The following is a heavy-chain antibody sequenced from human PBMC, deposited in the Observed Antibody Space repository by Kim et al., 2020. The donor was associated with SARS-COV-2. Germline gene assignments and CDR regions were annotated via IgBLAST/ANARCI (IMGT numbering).Heavy chain of an antibody. CDR3: ARPDVVVPAAMGPLDV. J-gene: IGHJ6*04. Sequence: SETLSLTCTVSGGSISSSSYYWGWIRQPPGKGLEWIGSIYYSGSTYYNPSLKSRVTISVDTSKNQFSLKLSSVTAADTAVYYCARPDVVVPAAMGPLDVWGKGTTVTVSS. V-gene: IGHV4-39*01. D-gene: IGHD2-2*01. CDR2: IYYSGST. CDR1: GGSISSSSYY.